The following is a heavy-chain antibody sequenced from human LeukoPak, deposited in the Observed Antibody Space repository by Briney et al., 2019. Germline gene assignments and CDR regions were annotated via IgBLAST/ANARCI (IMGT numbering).Heavy chain of an antibody. J-gene: IGHJ3*02. D-gene: IGHD1-26*01. Sequence: SGGSLRLSCAASGFNFTIYAMNWVRQAPGKGLEWVSYISSSSTAIHYADSVKGRFTISRDNAKNSLYLQMNSLRDEDTAIYYCARIRGTYYRDAFDIWGQGTMVTVSS. CDR3: ARIRGTYYRDAFDI. CDR2: ISSSSTAI. CDR1: GFNFTIYA. V-gene: IGHV3-48*02.